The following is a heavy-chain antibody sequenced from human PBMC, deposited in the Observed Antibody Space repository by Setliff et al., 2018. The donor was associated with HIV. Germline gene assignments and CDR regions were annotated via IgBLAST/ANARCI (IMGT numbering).Heavy chain of an antibody. Sequence: GGSLRLSCAASGFSFNTYSMSWVRQAPGKGLEWVSSISSSGNFIYYTDSVKGRFTSSRDNAKNSLFLQMDSLRGEDTAVYYCARDPYWAEGFFDYWGPGTVVTVSS. CDR1: GFSFNTYS. J-gene: IGHJ4*02. CDR3: ARDPYWAEGFFDY. CDR2: ISSSGNFI. V-gene: IGHV3-21*01. D-gene: IGHD2-15*01.